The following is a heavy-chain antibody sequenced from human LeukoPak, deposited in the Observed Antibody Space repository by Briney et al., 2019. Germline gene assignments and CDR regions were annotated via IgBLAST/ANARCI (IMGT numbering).Heavy chain of an antibody. D-gene: IGHD3-22*01. CDR1: GFALSTRGMC. J-gene: IGHJ4*02. CDR2: LDWDDDK. Sequence: SGPTLVNPTQTLTLTCTFSGFALSTRGMCVSWIRQPPGKALEGLARLDWDDDKNYTTSLRTRLTISKDTSKNQVVLTMTNMDPVDTATYYCARINYDRSKGFDYWGQGTLVTVSS. V-gene: IGHV2-70*11. CDR3: ARINYDRSKGFDY.